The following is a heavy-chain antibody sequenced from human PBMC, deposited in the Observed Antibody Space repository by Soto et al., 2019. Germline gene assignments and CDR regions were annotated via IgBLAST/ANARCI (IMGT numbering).Heavy chain of an antibody. D-gene: IGHD5-12*01. CDR2: IYYGGST. V-gene: IGHV4-59*01. CDR3: ARGVEMATITDY. Sequence: SETLSLTCTVSGGSISSYYWSWIRQPPGKGLEWIGYIYYGGSTNYNPSLKSRVTISVDTSKNQFSLKLSSVTAADTAVYYCARGVEMATITDYWGQGTLVTVSS. CDR1: GGSISSYY. J-gene: IGHJ4*02.